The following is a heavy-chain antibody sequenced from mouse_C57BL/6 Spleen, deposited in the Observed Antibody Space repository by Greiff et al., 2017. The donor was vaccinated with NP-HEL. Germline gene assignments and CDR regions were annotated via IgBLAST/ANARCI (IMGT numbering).Heavy chain of an antibody. CDR1: GFTFSSYA. J-gene: IGHJ2*01. CDR3: ARDETVNYFDY. Sequence: EVPWVESGGGLVKPGGSLKLSCAASGFTFSSYAMSWVRQTPEKRLEWVATISDGGSYTYYPDNVKGRFTISRDNAKNNLYLQMSHLKSEDTAMYYCARDETVNYFDYWGQGTTLTVSS. D-gene: IGHD4-1*01. V-gene: IGHV5-4*01. CDR2: ISDGGSYT.